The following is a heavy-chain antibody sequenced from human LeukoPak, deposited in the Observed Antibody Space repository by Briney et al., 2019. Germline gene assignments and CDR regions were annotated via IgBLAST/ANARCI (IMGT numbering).Heavy chain of an antibody. Sequence: PGGSLGLSCAASGFIFSRYWMTWVRQAPGKGLDWVANIKQDGSEEYYVDSVKGRFTISRDNAKNSLYLQMSSLRAEDTAVYYCARGGSYALDAFDIWGQGTMVTVSS. D-gene: IGHD3-16*01. CDR1: GFIFSRYW. CDR2: IKQDGSEE. V-gene: IGHV3-7*05. CDR3: ARGGSYALDAFDI. J-gene: IGHJ3*02.